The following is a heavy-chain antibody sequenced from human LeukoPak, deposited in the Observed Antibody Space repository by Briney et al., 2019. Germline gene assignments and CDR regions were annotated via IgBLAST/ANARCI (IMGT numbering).Heavy chain of an antibody. V-gene: IGHV4-59*12. J-gene: IGHJ5*02. CDR3: ARDSGTTGEVKFDP. CDR2: IYYSGST. D-gene: IGHD4-17*01. Sequence: SETLSLTCTVSGGSISSYYWSWIRQPPGKGLEWIGYIYYSGSTNYNPSLMSRVTISLDTSKNQFSLRLSSVTAADTAVYYCARDSGTTGEVKFDPWGQGTLVTVSS. CDR1: GGSISSYY.